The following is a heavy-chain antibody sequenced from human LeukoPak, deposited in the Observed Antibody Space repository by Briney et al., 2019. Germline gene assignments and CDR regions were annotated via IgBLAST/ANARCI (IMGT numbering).Heavy chain of an antibody. CDR2: ISGSGGST. CDR3: ARGLIPVRAYDY. V-gene: IGHV3-23*01. CDR1: GFTFSSYA. Sequence: GGSLRLSCAASGFTFSSYAMSWVRQAPGKGLEWVSAISGSGGSTYYADSVKGRFTISRDNAKNSLYLQMNSLRAEDTAVYYCARGLIPVRAYDYWGQGTLVTVSS. D-gene: IGHD2-21*01. J-gene: IGHJ4*02.